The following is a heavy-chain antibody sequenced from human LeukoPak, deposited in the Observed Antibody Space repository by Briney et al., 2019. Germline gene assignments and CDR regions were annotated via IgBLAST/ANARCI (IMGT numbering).Heavy chain of an antibody. CDR2: IYYSGST. D-gene: IGHD3-10*01. CDR3: ARTVPSSDAFDI. V-gene: IGHV4-59*08. Sequence: SETLSLTCTGSGGSISSYYWGWIRQPPGKGLEWIGYIYYSGSTNYYPSLKSRVTISVDTSKNQFSLKLSSVTAADTAVYYCARTVPSSDAFDIWGEGTMVTVSS. J-gene: IGHJ3*02. CDR1: GGSISSYY.